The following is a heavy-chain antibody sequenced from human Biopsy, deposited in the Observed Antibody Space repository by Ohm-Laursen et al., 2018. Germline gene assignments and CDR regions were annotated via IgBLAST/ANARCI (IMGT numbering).Heavy chain of an antibody. CDR3: ARGGSGSGCYGMDV. V-gene: IGHV1-69*04. CDR1: GDTFSRSA. J-gene: IGHJ6*02. CDR2: IIPIVGIT. Sequence: ASVKVSCKASGDTFSRSAFFWVRQAPGQGLVYLGRIIPIVGITNHAQTFQGRITLTADKSTFMVYMELSRLRSDDTAIYYCARGGSGSGCYGMDVWGQGATVSVSS. D-gene: IGHD3-10*01.